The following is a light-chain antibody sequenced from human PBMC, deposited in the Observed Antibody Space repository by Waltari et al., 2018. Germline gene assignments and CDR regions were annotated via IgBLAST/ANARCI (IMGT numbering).Light chain of an antibody. J-gene: IGLJ2*01. CDR2: DVS. Sequence: QSALTQPASVSGSPGQSITISCTGTSSDVGAYNYVSWYQQHPGKAPKLIIFDVSNRPSGVYNRFSGSKSGNTASLTISGLQAEDEADYYCSSYISSSTLELFGGGTSLTVL. CDR3: SSYISSSTLEL. V-gene: IGLV2-14*03. CDR1: SSDVGAYNY.